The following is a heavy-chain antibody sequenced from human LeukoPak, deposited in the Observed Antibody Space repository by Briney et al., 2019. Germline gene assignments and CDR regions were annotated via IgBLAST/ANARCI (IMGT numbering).Heavy chain of an antibody. CDR3: VREGEHYYDHSASFDY. V-gene: IGHV3-20*04. J-gene: IGHJ4*02. Sequence: GGSLRLSCAASGFTFDDYGMSWVRQIPGKGLEGVSGINWNGGSTGHADSVKGRFTISRDNSKNTLYLQMNSLRAEDTALYYCVREGEHYYDHSASFDYWGQGTLVTVSS. CDR2: INWNGGST. D-gene: IGHD3-22*01. CDR1: GFTFDDYG.